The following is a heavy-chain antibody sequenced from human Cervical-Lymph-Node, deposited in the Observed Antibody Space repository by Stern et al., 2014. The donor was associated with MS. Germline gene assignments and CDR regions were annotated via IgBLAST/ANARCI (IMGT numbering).Heavy chain of an antibody. D-gene: IGHD3-3*01. CDR2: TSTTSTSI. CDR3: SRGWSGFDD. J-gene: IGHJ4*02. Sequence: EVELVEFGGGLVKPGGSLRLSCAASGFTFSTYSMNWVRQAPGKGLEWVSSTSTTSTSIYYADSVRCRFTISRDNAENSLYLQLNNLRDEDTAVYYCSRGWSGFDDWGQGTLVTVSS. V-gene: IGHV3-21*01. CDR1: GFTFSTYS.